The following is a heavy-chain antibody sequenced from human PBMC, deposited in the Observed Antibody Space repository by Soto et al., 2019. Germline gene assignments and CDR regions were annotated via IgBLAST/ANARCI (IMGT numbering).Heavy chain of an antibody. V-gene: IGHV4-30-4*01. D-gene: IGHD3-22*01. J-gene: IGHJ4*02. Sequence: QVQLQESGPGLVKPSQTLSLTCTVSGGSISSGDYYWSWIRQPPGKGLEWIGYIYHSGDTYYNPSLKSRLTISIDRSKNQLSLQLTSVTAADTAVYYCARALDDSSGYYGGLGYWGQGTLVTVSS. CDR3: ARALDDSSGYYGGLGY. CDR1: GGSISSGDYY. CDR2: IYHSGDT.